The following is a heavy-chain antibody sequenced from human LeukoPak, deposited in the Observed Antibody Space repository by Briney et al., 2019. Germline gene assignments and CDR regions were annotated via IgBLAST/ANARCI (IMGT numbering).Heavy chain of an antibody. CDR2: ISAYNGNT. D-gene: IGHD3-16*02. Sequence: GASVKVSCKASGYTFTSYGISWVRQAPGQGLEWMGCISAYNGNTNYAQKLQGRVTMTTDTSTSTAYMELRSLRSDDTAVYYCARDSLGDYVWGSYRHDFDYWGQGTLVTVSS. J-gene: IGHJ4*02. CDR1: GYTFTSYG. V-gene: IGHV1-18*01. CDR3: ARDSLGDYVWGSYRHDFDY.